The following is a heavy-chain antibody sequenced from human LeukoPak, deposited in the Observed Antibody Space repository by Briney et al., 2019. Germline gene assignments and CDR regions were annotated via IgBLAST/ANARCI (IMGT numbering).Heavy chain of an antibody. Sequence: GGSLRLSCAASGFTFSTYGMHWVRQAPGKGLEWVAAISYDGSNKYYADSVKGRFTISRDNSKNTLYLQVNSLRAEDTAVYYCAKDVRSSWSIDYWGQGTLVTVSS. J-gene: IGHJ4*02. CDR3: AKDVRSSWSIDY. D-gene: IGHD6-13*01. V-gene: IGHV3-30*18. CDR1: GFTFSTYG. CDR2: ISYDGSNK.